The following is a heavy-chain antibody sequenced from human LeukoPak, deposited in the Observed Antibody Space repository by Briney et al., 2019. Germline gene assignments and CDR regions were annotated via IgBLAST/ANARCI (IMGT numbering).Heavy chain of an antibody. CDR1: GGSFSGYY. V-gene: IGHV4-34*01. CDR3: ARVRKAFLGYCSGGSCYADY. CDR2: INHSGST. D-gene: IGHD2-15*01. Sequence: KPSETLSLTCAVYGGSFSGYYWSWIRQPPGKGLEWIGEINHSGSTNYNPSLKSRATISVDTSKNQFSLKLSSVTAADTAVYYCARVRKAFLGYCSGGSCYADYWGQGTLVTVSS. J-gene: IGHJ4*02.